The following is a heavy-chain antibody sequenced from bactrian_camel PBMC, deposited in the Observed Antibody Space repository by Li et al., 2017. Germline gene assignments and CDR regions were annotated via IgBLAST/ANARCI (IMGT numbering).Heavy chain of an antibody. CDR1: GFTFSGYY. D-gene: IGHD4*01. CDR2: IYSDGDNT. V-gene: IGHV3-2*01. J-gene: IGHJ6*01. CDR3: VTVYSDYGISDFGY. Sequence: HVQLVESGGGLVQPGESLRLSCAASGFTFSGYYMSWVRQAPGKGLEWVSSIYSDGDNTYYDDSVKGRFTISRDNALNTVYLQMNSLKPEDTAVYWCVTVYSDYGISDFGYWGQGTQVTVS.